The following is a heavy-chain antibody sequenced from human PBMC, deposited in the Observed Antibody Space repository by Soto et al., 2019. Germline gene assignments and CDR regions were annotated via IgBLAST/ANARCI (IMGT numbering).Heavy chain of an antibody. J-gene: IGHJ1*01. Sequence: QVQLVQSGAEVKKPGSSVKVSCKASGGTFSSYTISWVRQAPGQGLEWMGRIIPILGIANYAQKFQGRVTITADKSTSTAYMELSSLRSEDTAVYYCARDGYYGDYSIWGYFQHWGQGTLVTVSS. V-gene: IGHV1-69*08. D-gene: IGHD4-17*01. CDR2: IIPILGIA. CDR1: GGTFSSYT. CDR3: ARDGYYGDYSIWGYFQH.